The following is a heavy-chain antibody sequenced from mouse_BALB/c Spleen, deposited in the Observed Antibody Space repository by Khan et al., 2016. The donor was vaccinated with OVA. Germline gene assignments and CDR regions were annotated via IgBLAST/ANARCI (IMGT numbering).Heavy chain of an antibody. CDR1: GFSLTNYG. D-gene: IGHD2-10*01. Sequence: QMQLEESGPGLAAPSQSLSITCTISGFSLTNYGIHWVRQPPGKGLEWLVVIWNDGSTTYNSALKSRLTITKDNSQSQVFLKMNSLQIDDTAIYFGARQPYYHYNIMDYWGQGTSVTVSS. J-gene: IGHJ4*01. V-gene: IGHV2-6-1*01. CDR2: IWNDGST. CDR3: ARQPYYHYNIMDY.